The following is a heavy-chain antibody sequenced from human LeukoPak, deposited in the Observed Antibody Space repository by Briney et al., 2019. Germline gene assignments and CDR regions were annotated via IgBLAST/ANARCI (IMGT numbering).Heavy chain of an antibody. D-gene: IGHD2-15*01. CDR1: GYTFTNYA. J-gene: IGHJ6*02. CDR2: VNPGNGDT. V-gene: IGHV1-3*01. CDR3: ARGLYCSDGSCYCARGESFCYYYGMDV. Sequence: ASVKVSCKASGYTFTNYAIHWVRQAPRQRLEWMGWVNPGNGDTQYSQNLQGRVTITWDTSATTAYMELSSLRSEGTAVYYCARGLYCSDGSCYCARGESFCYYYGMDVWGQGTTVTVSS.